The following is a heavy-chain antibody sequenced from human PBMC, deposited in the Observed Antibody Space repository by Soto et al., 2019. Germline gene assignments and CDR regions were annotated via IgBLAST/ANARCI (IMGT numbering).Heavy chain of an antibody. D-gene: IGHD2-15*01. CDR2: INPNSGGT. Sequence: QVQLVQSGAEVKKPGASVMVSCKASGYTFTGYYMHWVRQAPGQGLEWMGWINPNSGGTNYAQKFQGWVTMTRDTSISTAYMELSRLRSDDTAVYYCARAVCSGGSCYYYGMDVWGQGTTVTVSS. J-gene: IGHJ6*02. CDR1: GYTFTGYY. V-gene: IGHV1-2*04. CDR3: ARAVCSGGSCYYYGMDV.